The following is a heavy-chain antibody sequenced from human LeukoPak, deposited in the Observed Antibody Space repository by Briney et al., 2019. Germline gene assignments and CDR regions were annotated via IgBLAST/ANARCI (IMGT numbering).Heavy chain of an antibody. CDR2: VSWNGSRT. V-gene: IGHV3-35*01. J-gene: IGHJ4*02. Sequence: GGSLRLSCAASGFTFSNSDMNWVHQAPGKGLEWVSGVSWNGSRTHYADSVKGRFTISRDNSKNTLYLQMNSLRAEDTAVYYCAKIIRGRAVADYFDYWGQGTLVTVSS. CDR3: AKIIRGRAVADYFDY. CDR1: GFTFSNSD. D-gene: IGHD6-19*01.